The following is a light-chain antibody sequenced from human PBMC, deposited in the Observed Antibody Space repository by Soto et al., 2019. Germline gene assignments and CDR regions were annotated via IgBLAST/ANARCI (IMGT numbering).Light chain of an antibody. J-gene: IGKJ1*01. CDR2: GAS. CDR3: QQRSNWPPWT. Sequence: EIVLMQSPGTLSLSPGERATLSCRASQSCIDNYFAWYQQKPGQAPRLLIYGASNRATGIPARFSGSGSGTDFTLTISSLEPEDFAVYYCQQRSNWPPWTFGQGTKVDIK. V-gene: IGKV3-11*01. CDR1: QSCIDNY.